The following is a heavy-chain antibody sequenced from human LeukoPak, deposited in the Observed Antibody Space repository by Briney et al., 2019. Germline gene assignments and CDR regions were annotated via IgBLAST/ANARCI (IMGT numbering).Heavy chain of an antibody. CDR2: INNRATNT. CDR1: GFTFSSYS. Sequence: PGGSLRLSCAASGFTFSSYSMNWVRQAPGKGPEWVSTINNRATNTHYADSVKGRFTISRDNSRNILSLQLNSLRAEDTAVYYCVIDPSEYGISDSFDYWGQGTVVTVS. V-gene: IGHV3-23*01. CDR3: VIDPSEYGISDSFDY. J-gene: IGHJ4*02. D-gene: IGHD3-22*01.